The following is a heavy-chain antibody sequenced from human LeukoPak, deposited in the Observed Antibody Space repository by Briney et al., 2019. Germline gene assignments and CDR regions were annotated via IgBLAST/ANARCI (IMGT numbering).Heavy chain of an antibody. CDR3: ARLGIVGATTLAFDI. CDR2: IYTSGST. CDR1: GGSISSSSYY. V-gene: IGHV4-61*05. D-gene: IGHD1-26*01. Sequence: SETLSLTCTVSGGSISSSSYYWGWIRQPPGKGLEWIGRIYTSGSTNYNPSLKSRVTMSVDTSKNQFSLKLSSVTAADTAVYYCARLGIVGATTLAFDIWGQGTMVTVSS. J-gene: IGHJ3*02.